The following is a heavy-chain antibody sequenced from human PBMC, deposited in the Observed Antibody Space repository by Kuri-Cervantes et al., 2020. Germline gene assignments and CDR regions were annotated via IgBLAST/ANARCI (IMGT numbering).Heavy chain of an antibody. V-gene: IGHV3-30*18. D-gene: IGHD3-22*01. J-gene: IGHJ4*02. CDR1: GFTFNNHW. Sequence: GESLKISCAASGFTFNNHWMHWVRQAPGKGLEWVAVISYDGSNKYYADSVKGRFTISRDNSKNTLYLQMNSLRAEDTAVYYCAKELNYYDSSGYGPVWGQGTLVTVSS. CDR2: ISYDGSNK. CDR3: AKELNYYDSSGYGPV.